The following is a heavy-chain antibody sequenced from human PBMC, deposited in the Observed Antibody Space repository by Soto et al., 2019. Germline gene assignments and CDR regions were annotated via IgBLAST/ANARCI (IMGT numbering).Heavy chain of an antibody. CDR1: GASITLGGYS. CDR2: INHLETT. D-gene: IGHD1-26*01. V-gene: IGHV4-30-2*01. Sequence: SETLSLTCTVSGASITLGGYSWSWIRQTPGKGLEWIGYINHLETTFYNPSFESRLTLSIDRAKNQFSLKLHSMSAADRAVYFCARGGGSDSFDYWGQGILVTVSS. J-gene: IGHJ4*02. CDR3: ARGGGSDSFDY.